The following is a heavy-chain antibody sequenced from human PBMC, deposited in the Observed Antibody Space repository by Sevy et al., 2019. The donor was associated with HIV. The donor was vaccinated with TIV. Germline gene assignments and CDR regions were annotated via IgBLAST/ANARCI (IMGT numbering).Heavy chain of an antibody. CDR1: GYTFTSYA. J-gene: IGHJ4*02. CDR3: ARDRGFLEWLSPNRYFDY. Sequence: ASVKVSCKASGYTFTSYAMNWVRQAPGQGLEWMGWINTNTGNPTYAQGFTGRFVFSLDTSVSTAYLKISSLKAEDTAVYYCARDRGFLEWLSPNRYFDYWGQGTLVTVSS. V-gene: IGHV7-4-1*02. CDR2: INTNTGNP. D-gene: IGHD3-3*01.